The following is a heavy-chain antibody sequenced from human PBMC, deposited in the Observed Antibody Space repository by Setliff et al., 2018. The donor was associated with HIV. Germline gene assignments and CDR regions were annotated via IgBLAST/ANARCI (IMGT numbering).Heavy chain of an antibody. V-gene: IGHV3-20*01. CDR1: GFSFDDYG. D-gene: IGHD5-12*01. Sequence: PGESLKISCVASGFSFDDYGMSWVRQAPGKGLEWVSGINWNGASKGYADSVKGRFTISRDNAKNSLYLLMNSLRAEDTALYHCARDPGMATTYGGDYYYYGLDVWDQGTTVTVSS. CDR2: INWNGASK. CDR3: ARDPGMATTYGGDYYYYGLDV. J-gene: IGHJ6*02.